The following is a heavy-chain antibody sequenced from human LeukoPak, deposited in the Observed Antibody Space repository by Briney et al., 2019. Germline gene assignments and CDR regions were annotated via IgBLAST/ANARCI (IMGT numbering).Heavy chain of an antibody. D-gene: IGHD3-10*01. J-gene: IGHJ4*02. CDR3: ARGAYYYGSGSFYY. Sequence: ASVKVSCKASGGTFSSYAISWVRQAPGQGLEWMGGIIPIFGTANYAQKFQGRVTITADESTSTAYMELSSLRSEDTAVYYCARGAYYYGSGSFYYWGQGNLVTVSS. CDR2: IIPIFGTA. V-gene: IGHV1-69*13. CDR1: GGTFSSYA.